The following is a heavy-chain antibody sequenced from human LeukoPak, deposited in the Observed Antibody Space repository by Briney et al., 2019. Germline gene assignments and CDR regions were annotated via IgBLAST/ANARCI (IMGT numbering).Heavy chain of an antibody. CDR3: AKDGDTMSGTYYYDMDV. V-gene: IGHV3-30*02. D-gene: IGHD1-26*01. J-gene: IGHJ6*03. CDR1: GFTFSRYG. CDR2: IRYDGSNK. Sequence: GGSLRLSCAASGFTFSRYGMHWVRQAPGRGLEWVALIRYDGSNKYYADSVKGRFTISRDNSKNTLYLQMNSLRGEDTAVYYCAKDGDTMSGTYYYDMDVWGKGTTVTIS.